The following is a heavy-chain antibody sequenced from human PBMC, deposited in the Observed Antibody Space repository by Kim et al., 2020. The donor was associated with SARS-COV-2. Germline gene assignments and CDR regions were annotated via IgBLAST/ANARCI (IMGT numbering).Heavy chain of an antibody. D-gene: IGHD4-17*01. CDR2: ISNDGSNK. CDR1: GFTFSSYG. J-gene: IGHJ4*02. Sequence: GGSLRLSCAASGFTFSSYGIHWVRQAPGKGLEWVAVISNDGSNKYYADSVKGRFTISRDNSKNTLYLQMNSLRPEDTAVYYCAKPDYGDFGMDSYYFDYWGQGTLVTVSS. V-gene: IGHV3-30*18. CDR3: AKPDYGDFGMDSYYFDY.